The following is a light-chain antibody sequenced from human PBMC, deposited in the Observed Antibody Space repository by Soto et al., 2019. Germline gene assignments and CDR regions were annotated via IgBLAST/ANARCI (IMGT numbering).Light chain of an antibody. V-gene: IGLV1-40*01. J-gene: IGLJ2*01. CDR1: SSNIGAGYD. CDR3: QSYDSSLTGSDVV. CDR2: GNS. Sequence: QSVLTQPPSVSGAPGQRVTISCTGRSSNIGAGYDVHWYQQLPGTAPKLLIYGNSNRPSGVPDQFSGSKSGTSASLAITGLKAEDEADYYCQSYDSSLTGSDVVFGGGTQLTVL.